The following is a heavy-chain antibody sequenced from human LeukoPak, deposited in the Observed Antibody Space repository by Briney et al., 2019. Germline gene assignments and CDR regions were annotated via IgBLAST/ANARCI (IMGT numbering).Heavy chain of an antibody. CDR3: ARALGYSYGYAVDY. Sequence: PGGSLRLSCAASGFIFSNYNMNWVRQTPGKGREWLSYISSSSGTIYYADSGKGRFTISGDNAKNSLYLQMNSLRAEDTAVYYCARALGYSYGYAVDYWGQGTLVTVSS. CDR1: GFIFSNYN. J-gene: IGHJ4*02. V-gene: IGHV3-48*01. D-gene: IGHD5-18*01. CDR2: ISSSSGTI.